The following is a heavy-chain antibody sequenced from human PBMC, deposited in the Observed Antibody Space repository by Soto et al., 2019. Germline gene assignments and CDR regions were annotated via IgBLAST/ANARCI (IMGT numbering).Heavy chain of an antibody. CDR2: IIPMFGIA. J-gene: IGHJ6*02. CDR3: AGDSRRSVVIPAAIAAMDV. D-gene: IGHD2-2*01. CDR1: GDTFNRYT. V-gene: IGHV1-69*08. Sequence: QVQLVQSGAEVKKPGSSVKVSCKGSGDTFNRYTVTWVRQAPGQGLEWMGRIIPMFGIASYAQNLQGRVTITADISAITAYMELSGLRSEATALYYWAGDSRRSVVIPAAIAAMDVWGQGTSVNVYS.